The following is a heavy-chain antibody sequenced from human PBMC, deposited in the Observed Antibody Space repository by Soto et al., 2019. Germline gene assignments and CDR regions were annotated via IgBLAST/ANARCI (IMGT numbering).Heavy chain of an antibody. Sequence: SETLSLTCTVSGGSISSYYWSWIRQPPGKGLEWIGYIYYSGSTNYNPSLKSRVTISVDTSKNQLSLKLSSVTAADTAVYYCARVGIRFLEWSRPYYGMDVWGQGTTVTVSS. V-gene: IGHV4-59*01. CDR3: ARVGIRFLEWSRPYYGMDV. D-gene: IGHD3-3*01. J-gene: IGHJ6*02. CDR1: GGSISSYY. CDR2: IYYSGST.